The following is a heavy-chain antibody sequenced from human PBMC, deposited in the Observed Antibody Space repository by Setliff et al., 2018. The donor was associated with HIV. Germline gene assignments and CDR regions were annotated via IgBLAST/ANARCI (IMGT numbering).Heavy chain of an antibody. V-gene: IGHV4-59*12. CDR2: IYYSGST. CDR3: AREDYYYYGMDV. J-gene: IGHJ6*02. Sequence: SETLSLTCTVSGGSISSYYWSWIRQPPGKGLEWIGYIYYSGSTNYNPSLKSRVTISVDTSKNQFSLKLSSVTAADTAVYYCAREDYYYYGMDVWGQGTMVTVSS. CDR1: GGSISSYY.